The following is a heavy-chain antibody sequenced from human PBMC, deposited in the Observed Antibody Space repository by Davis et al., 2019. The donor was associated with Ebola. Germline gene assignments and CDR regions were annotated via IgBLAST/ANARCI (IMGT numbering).Heavy chain of an antibody. D-gene: IGHD1-26*01. V-gene: IGHV1-46*01. CDR3: ASPGPVGGSYLHY. J-gene: IGHJ4*02. CDR1: GYTFTSYY. Sequence: AASVKVSCKASGYTFTSYYMHWVRQAPGQGLEWMGIINPSGGSTSYAQKFQGRVTMTRDTSTSTVYMELRSLRSEDTAVYYCASPGPVGGSYLHYLGQGTLVTVSS. CDR2: INPSGGST.